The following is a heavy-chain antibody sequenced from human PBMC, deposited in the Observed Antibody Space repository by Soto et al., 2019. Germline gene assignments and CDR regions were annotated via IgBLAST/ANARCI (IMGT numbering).Heavy chain of an antibody. D-gene: IGHD2-21*01. V-gene: IGHV4-31*03. CDR2: IYVTGAV. J-gene: IGHJ5*02. CDR1: GAALNSGNYF. Sequence: SETLSLTCSVSGAALNSGNYFWSWIRQVPGKGLEWIGHIYVTGAVDYNPSLRGRITISQDTSERQFSLNLRLVTAADTAVYYCARLRIATNNYKWFDPWGQGTLVTVSS. CDR3: ARLRIATNNYKWFDP.